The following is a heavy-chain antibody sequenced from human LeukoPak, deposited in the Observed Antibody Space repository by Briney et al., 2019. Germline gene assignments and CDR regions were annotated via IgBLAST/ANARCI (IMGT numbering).Heavy chain of an antibody. V-gene: IGHV4-61*02. CDR3: VAEKHLENNWFDP. J-gene: IGHJ5*02. Sequence: PSETLSLTCAVSRGSISSTSYYWTWIRQPAGKGLEWIGRIYTTGTTNYNPSLKSRVTISLDTSKNQFSLNLSSGTAADTAVYYCVAEKHLENNWFDPWGQGTLVTVSS. CDR2: IYTTGTT. CDR1: RGSISSTSYY.